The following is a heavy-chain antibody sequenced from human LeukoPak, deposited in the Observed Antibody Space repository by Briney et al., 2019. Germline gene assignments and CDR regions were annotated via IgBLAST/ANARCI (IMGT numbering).Heavy chain of an antibody. CDR3: ARRKRKIWFGELSTYFDY. CDR2: IYSSGST. CDR1: GGSISSSSYY. V-gene: IGHV4-39*07. Sequence: SETLSLTCTVSGGSISSSSYYWGWIRQPPGKGLEWLGSIYSSGSTYYNPSLKSRVTISINTSKNQFSLKLSSVTAADTAVYYCARRKRKIWFGELSTYFDYWGQGTLVTVSS. D-gene: IGHD3-10*01. J-gene: IGHJ4*02.